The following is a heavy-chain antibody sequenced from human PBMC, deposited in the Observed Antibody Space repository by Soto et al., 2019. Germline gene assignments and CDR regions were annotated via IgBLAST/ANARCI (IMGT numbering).Heavy chain of an antibody. Sequence: EVQLLESGGGLVQPGGSLRLSCAASGLTFSNYALTWVRQAPGKRLKWVSSISGGGGSTSYADSVRGRFTISRDNSKNMLFLQMNSLRAEDTAVYYCAKDPNGDYLGAFDYWGQGTLVTVSS. CDR2: ISGGGGST. D-gene: IGHD4-17*01. V-gene: IGHV3-23*01. J-gene: IGHJ4*02. CDR1: GLTFSNYA. CDR3: AKDPNGDYLGAFDY.